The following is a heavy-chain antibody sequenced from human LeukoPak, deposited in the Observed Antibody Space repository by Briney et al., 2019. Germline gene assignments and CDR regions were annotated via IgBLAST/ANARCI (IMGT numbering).Heavy chain of an antibody. J-gene: IGHJ4*02. D-gene: IGHD5-24*01. CDR2: IYYSGST. Sequence: SETLSLTCTVSGGSISSHYWSWIRQPPGKGLEWIGYIYYSGSTNYNPSLKSRVTISVDTSKNQFSLKLSSVTAADTAVYYCARVRGDGYNRIDYWGQGTLVTVSS. CDR1: GGSISSHY. CDR3: ARVRGDGYNRIDY. V-gene: IGHV4-59*11.